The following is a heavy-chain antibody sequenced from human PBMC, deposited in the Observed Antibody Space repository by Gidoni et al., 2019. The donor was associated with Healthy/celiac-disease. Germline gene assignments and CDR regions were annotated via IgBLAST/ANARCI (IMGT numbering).Heavy chain of an antibody. CDR2: ISSSSSTI. J-gene: IGHJ4*02. CDR3: ARGGSGYSYGQPGGY. D-gene: IGHD5-18*01. Sequence: EVQLVESGGGLVQPGGSLRLSCAASGFTFSSYSMNWVRQAPGKGLEWVSYISSSSSTIYYADSVKGRFTISRDNAKNSLYLQMNSLRDEDTAVYYCARGGSGYSYGQPGGYWGQGTLVTVSS. V-gene: IGHV3-48*02. CDR1: GFTFSSYS.